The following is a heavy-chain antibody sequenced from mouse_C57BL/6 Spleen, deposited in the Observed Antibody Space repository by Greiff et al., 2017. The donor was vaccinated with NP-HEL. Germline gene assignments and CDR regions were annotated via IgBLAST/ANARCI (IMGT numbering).Heavy chain of an antibody. Sequence: EVQLVESGPGLVKPSQSLSLTCSVTGYSITSGYYWNWIRQFPGNKLEWMGYISYDGSNNYNPSLKNRISITRDTSKNQFFLKLNSVTTEDTATYYCARGTGGFDYWGQGTTLTVSS. CDR2: ISYDGSN. J-gene: IGHJ2*01. CDR3: ARGTGGFDY. CDR1: GYSITSGYY. V-gene: IGHV3-6*01.